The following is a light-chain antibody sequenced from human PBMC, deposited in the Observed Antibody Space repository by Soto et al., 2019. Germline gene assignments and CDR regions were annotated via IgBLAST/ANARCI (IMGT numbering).Light chain of an antibody. Sequence: DIQMTQSQSSLSAPLGDRVTITCRASQNIRVYLNWYQKKTGKAPKPLIYATSTLLSGVPSRFSGSGSGTDFNLTITSLQPEDFATYDCQQIFGTRYSFGPGT. CDR2: ATS. CDR3: QQIFGTRYS. CDR1: QNIRVY. J-gene: IGKJ2*03. V-gene: IGKV1-39*01.